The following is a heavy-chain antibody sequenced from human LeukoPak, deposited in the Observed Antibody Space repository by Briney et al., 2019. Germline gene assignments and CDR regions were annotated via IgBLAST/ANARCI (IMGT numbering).Heavy chain of an antibody. Sequence: SETLSLTCTVSVGSIGGNYWTWIRQPPGKGLEWIGSIYNSGSTNYNPSLKSRVTISVDTSTNQFSLKLSAVTAADTAVYYCATLGYCTSTGCPLDPWGQGTLVIVSS. D-gene: IGHD2-2*01. J-gene: IGHJ5*02. V-gene: IGHV4-59*03. CDR2: IYNSGST. CDR3: ATLGYCTSTGCPLDP. CDR1: VGSIGGNY.